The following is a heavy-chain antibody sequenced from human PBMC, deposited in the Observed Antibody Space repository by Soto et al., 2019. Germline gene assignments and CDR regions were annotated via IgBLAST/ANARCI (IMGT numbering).Heavy chain of an antibody. V-gene: IGHV1-46*01. CDR2: INPSGGST. CDR3: AREEAARLGFYYYYGMDV. CDR1: GYTFTSYY. Sequence: ASVKVSCKASGYTFTSYYMRWVRQAPGQGLEWMGIINPSGGSTSYAQKFQGRVTMTRDTSTSTVYMELSSLRSEDTAVYYCAREEAARLGFYYYYGMDVWGQGTTVTVSS. J-gene: IGHJ6*02. D-gene: IGHD6-6*01.